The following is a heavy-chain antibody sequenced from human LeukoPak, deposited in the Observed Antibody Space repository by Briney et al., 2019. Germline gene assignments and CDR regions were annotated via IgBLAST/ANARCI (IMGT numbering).Heavy chain of an antibody. CDR2: ISGSGGNT. D-gene: IGHD3-3*01. CDR1: GFTFSSHA. J-gene: IGHJ4*02. V-gene: IGHV3-23*01. Sequence: GGSLRLSCAASGFTFSSHAMSWVRQAPGKGLEWVSAISGSGGNTYYADSVKGRFTISRDNSKNTLYLQMNSLRAEDTAVYYCAKLFGVVIIPDYFDYWGQGTLVTVSS. CDR3: AKLFGVVIIPDYFDY.